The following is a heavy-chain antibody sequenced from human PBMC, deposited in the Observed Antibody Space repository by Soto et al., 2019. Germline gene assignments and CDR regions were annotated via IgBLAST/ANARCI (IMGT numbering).Heavy chain of an antibody. V-gene: IGHV1-2*04. CDR3: ARGLGRYYYYGMDV. J-gene: IGHJ6*02. CDR2: INPNSGGT. Sequence: ASVTVSCKASGYTSTGYYMHWVRQAPGQGLEWMGWINPNSGGTNYAQKFQGWVTMTRDTSISTAYMELSRLRSDDTAVYYCARGLGRYYYYGMDVWGQGTTVTVSS. D-gene: IGHD7-27*01. CDR1: GYTSTGYY.